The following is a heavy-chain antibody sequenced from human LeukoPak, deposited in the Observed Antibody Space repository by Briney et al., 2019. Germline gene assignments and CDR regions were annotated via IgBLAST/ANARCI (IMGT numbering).Heavy chain of an antibody. CDR3: ARENYVWGSYRSTFDY. V-gene: IGHV3-33*01. CDR1: GFTFSSYG. CDR2: IWYDGSNK. J-gene: IGHJ4*02. D-gene: IGHD3-16*02. Sequence: GGSLRLSCAASGFTFSSYGMHWVRQAPSKGLEWVAVIWYDGSNKYYADSVKGRFTISRDNSKNTLYLQMNSLRAEDTAVYYCARENYVWGSYRSTFDYWGQGTLVTVSS.